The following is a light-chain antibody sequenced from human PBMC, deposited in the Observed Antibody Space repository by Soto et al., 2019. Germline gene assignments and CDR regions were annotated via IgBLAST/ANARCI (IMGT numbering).Light chain of an antibody. V-gene: IGKV3-20*01. CDR3: QQYSDAPHT. J-gene: IGKJ2*01. Sequence: EIVLTQSPGTLSLSPGETAALSCRASRSLSDNRLAWYQQRPGQAPRLLIYNSSSRAAGIPDRFRGSGSGADFTLTIRRLEPEDFGVYYCQQYSDAPHTFGLGTKVEIQ. CDR2: NSS. CDR1: RSLSDNR.